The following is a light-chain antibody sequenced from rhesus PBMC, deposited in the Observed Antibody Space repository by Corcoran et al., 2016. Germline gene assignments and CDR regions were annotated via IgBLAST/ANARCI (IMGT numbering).Light chain of an antibody. CDR1: SSDIGGYNR. CDR3: SSYASSSAFI. V-gene: IGLV2-13*02. Sequence: QAALTQSPSVSGSPGQSVTVSCTGTSSDIGGYNRVSWYQHHPGKAPKLMIYEVTKRPSGVSDRFSGSKSGNTASLTISGLHTEDEAAYYCSSYASSSAFIFGAGTRLTVL. CDR2: EVT. J-gene: IGLJ1*01.